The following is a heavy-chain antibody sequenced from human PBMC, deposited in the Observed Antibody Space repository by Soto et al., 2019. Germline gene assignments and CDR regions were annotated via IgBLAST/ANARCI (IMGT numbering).Heavy chain of an antibody. Sequence: GGSLRLSCAASGFTFSSYAMSWVRQAPGKGLEWVSAISGSGGSTYYADSVKGRFTISRDNSKNTLYLQMNSLRAEDTAVYYCAKDPRGYSYGYAEDYCGQGTLLTVSS. V-gene: IGHV3-23*01. J-gene: IGHJ4*02. CDR1: GFTFSSYA. D-gene: IGHD5-18*01. CDR3: AKDPRGYSYGYAEDY. CDR2: ISGSGGST.